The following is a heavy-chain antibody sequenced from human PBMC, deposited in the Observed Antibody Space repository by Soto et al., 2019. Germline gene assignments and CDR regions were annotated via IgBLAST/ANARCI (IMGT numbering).Heavy chain of an antibody. D-gene: IGHD6-13*01. CDR2: IIPIFGTA. V-gene: IGHV1-69*01. J-gene: IGHJ4*02. CDR3: ARAPAAARSSSWYQYTDKYYYFDY. CDR1: GGTFSSYA. Sequence: QVQLVQSGAEVKKPGSSVKVSCKASGGTFSSYAISWVRQAPGQGHEWMGGIIPIFGTANYAQKFQGRVTITADESTSTAYMELSSLRSEDTAVYYCARAPAAARSSSWYQYTDKYYYFDYWGQGTLVTVSS.